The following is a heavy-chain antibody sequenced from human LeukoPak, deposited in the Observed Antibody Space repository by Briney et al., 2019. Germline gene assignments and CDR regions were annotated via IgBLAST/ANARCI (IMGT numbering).Heavy chain of an antibody. CDR3: ARSDYSNYPVY. D-gene: IGHD4-11*01. V-gene: IGHV3-20*04. J-gene: IGHJ4*02. Sequence: GGSLRLSCAASGFTFDDYGMSWVRQAPGKGLEWVSGINWDGGSTGYADSVKGRSTISRDNAKNSLYLQMNSLRAEDTALYYCARSDYSNYPVYWGQGTLVTVSS. CDR1: GFTFDDYG. CDR2: INWDGGST.